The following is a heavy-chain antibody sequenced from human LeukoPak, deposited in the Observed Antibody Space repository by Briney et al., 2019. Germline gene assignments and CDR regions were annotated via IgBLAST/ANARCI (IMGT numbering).Heavy chain of an antibody. CDR1: GYTFTDYY. D-gene: IGHD3-10*01. J-gene: IGHJ4*02. Sequence: ASVKVSCKASGYTFTDYYMHWVRQAPGQGLEWMGWIYPNSGGTNYAQNFQGRVTMTRDTSINTAYMGLSRLRSDDTAVYFCARGRSDYYLDSWGQGTLVTVSS. CDR2: IYPNSGGT. V-gene: IGHV1-2*02. CDR3: ARGRSDYYLDS.